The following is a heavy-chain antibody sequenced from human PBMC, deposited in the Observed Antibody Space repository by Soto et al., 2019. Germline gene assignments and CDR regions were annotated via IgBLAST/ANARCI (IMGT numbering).Heavy chain of an antibody. V-gene: IGHV1-3*01. CDR3: ARDLYSSSFFWFDA. CDR1: GYNFTQYT. J-gene: IGHJ5*02. D-gene: IGHD2-2*01. CDR2: ITAGDGKT. Sequence: QVHLVQSGAEVKKPGASVKVSCKASGYNFTQYTIHWVRQAPGQRLEWMGWITAGDGKTQYSKKFQTRVTIRSDVSATTVYMDLYSPRSEDTDVYYCARDLYSSSFFWFDAWGRGTLVIVSS.